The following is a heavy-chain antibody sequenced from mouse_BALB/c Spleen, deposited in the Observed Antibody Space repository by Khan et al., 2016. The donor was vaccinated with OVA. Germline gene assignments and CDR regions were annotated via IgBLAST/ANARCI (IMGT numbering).Heavy chain of an antibody. CDR3: AAAYYRNYFDY. CDR2: IYPGNGYT. D-gene: IGHD2-14*01. V-gene: IGHV1S134*01. J-gene: IGHJ2*01. CDR1: GFTFTSYG. Sequence: VQLQQSGAELGRPGSSVKLSCKTSGFTFTSYGIKWVKQRPGQGLEWIGYIYPGNGYTVYNEKFQGKATLTSDTSASTAYMQFRSLTSEDSAIYFCAAAYYRNYFDYWGQGTTLPVSS.